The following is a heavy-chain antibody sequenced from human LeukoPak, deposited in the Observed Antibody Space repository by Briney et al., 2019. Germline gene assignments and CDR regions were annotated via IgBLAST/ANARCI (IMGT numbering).Heavy chain of an antibody. CDR3: AIPSPYYSSSYYYYYMDV. J-gene: IGHJ6*03. CDR2: INHSGST. V-gene: IGHV4-34*01. D-gene: IGHD6-6*01. Sequence: SETLSLTYAVYGGSFSGYYWSWIRQPPGKGLEWIGEINHSGSTNYNPSLKSRVTISVDTSKNQFSLKLSSVTAADTAVYYCAIPSPYYSSSYYYYYMDVWGKGTTVTVSS. CDR1: GGSFSGYY.